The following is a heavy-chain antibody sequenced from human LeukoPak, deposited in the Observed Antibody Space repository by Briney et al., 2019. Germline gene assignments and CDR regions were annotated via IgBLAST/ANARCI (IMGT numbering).Heavy chain of an antibody. Sequence: ASVKVSCKASGYTFTGYYMHWVRQAPGQGLEWMGWNNPNSGGTNYAQKFQGRVTMTRDTSISTAYMELSRLRSDDTAVYYCASSKTRSLTYYYDSSGYPHWGQGTLVTVSS. J-gene: IGHJ4*02. CDR1: GYTFTGYY. V-gene: IGHV1-2*02. CDR3: ASSKTRSLTYYYDSSGYPH. CDR2: NNPNSGGT. D-gene: IGHD3-22*01.